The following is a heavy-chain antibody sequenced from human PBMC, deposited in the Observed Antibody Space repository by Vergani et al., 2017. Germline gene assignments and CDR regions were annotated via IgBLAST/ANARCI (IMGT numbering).Heavy chain of an antibody. CDR2: ISGSGGST. J-gene: IGHJ6*03. Sequence: EVQLLESGGGLVQPGGSLRLSCAASGFTFSSYAMSWVRQAPGKGLEWVSAISGSGGSTYYADSVKGRFTISRDNSKNTLYLQMNSLRAEDTAVYYCARDPYYYYYMDVWGKGTTVTVSS. V-gene: IGHV3-23*01. CDR1: GFTFSSYA. CDR3: ARDPYYYYYMDV.